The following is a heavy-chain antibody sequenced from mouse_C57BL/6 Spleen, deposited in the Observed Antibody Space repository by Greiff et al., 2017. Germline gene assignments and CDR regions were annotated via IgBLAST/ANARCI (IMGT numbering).Heavy chain of an antibody. CDR2: IDPENGDT. CDR3: TTGGYYQAWVAY. D-gene: IGHD2-3*01. CDR1: GFNIKDDY. J-gene: IGHJ3*01. Sequence: EVQLQQSGAELVRPGASVKLSCTASGFNIKDDYMHWVKQRPEQGLEWIGWIDPENGDTEYASKFQGKATITADTSSNTAYLQLSSLTSEDTAVYYCTTGGYYQAWVAYWGQGTLVTVSA. V-gene: IGHV14-4*01.